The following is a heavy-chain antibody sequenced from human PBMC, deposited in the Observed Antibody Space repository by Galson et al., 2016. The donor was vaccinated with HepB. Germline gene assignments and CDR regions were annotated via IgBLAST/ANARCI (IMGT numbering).Heavy chain of an antibody. D-gene: IGHD6-13*01. J-gene: IGHJ5*02. CDR3: ARAGSSSWDRGGYNWFDP. CDR2: IIPIFGTA. Sequence: SVKVSCKASGGTFNIYAISWVRQAPGQGLEWMGGIIPIFGTANYAQKFQGRVTITADESTSTAYMELSSLRSEDTAVYFCARAGSSSWDRGGYNWFDPWGQGTLVSGSS. CDR1: GGTFNIYA. V-gene: IGHV1-69*13.